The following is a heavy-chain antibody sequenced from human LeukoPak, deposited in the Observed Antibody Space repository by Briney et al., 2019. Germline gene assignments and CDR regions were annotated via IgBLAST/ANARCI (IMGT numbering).Heavy chain of an antibody. J-gene: IGHJ4*02. Sequence: ASVKVSCKASGYTFTSYGISWVRQAPGQGLEWMGWIGAYNGNTNYAQNLQGRVTMTTDTSTSTAYMELRSLRFDDTAVYYCANYPIWASSWYRGGFDYWGQGTLVTVSS. CDR3: ANYPIWASSWYRGGFDY. V-gene: IGHV1-18*01. CDR2: IGAYNGNT. D-gene: IGHD6-13*01. CDR1: GYTFTSYG.